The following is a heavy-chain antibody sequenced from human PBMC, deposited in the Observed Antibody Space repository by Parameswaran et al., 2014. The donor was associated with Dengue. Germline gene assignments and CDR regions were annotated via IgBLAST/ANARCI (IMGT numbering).Heavy chain of an antibody. J-gene: IGHJ6*02. CDR3: ARRGAGQQLANYYYYGMDV. Sequence: WIRQPPGKGLEWVSYISSSSSTIYYADSVKGRFTISRDNAKNSLYLQMNSLRDEDTAVYYCARRGAGQQLANYYYYGMDVWGQGTTVTVSS. V-gene: IGHV3-48*02. D-gene: IGHD6-13*01. CDR2: ISSSSSTI.